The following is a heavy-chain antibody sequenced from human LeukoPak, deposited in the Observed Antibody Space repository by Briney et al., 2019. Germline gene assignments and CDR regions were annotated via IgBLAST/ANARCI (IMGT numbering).Heavy chain of an antibody. V-gene: IGHV3-23*01. CDR2: ISGSGAST. CDR1: ELTFSSFS. Sequence: GGSLRLSCAASELTFSSFSMSWVRQAPGKGLECVSAISGSGASTVYVDSVKGRFTISRDNSKNTLYLQMNSLRAEDTAVYYCAREYVVVPAAILGVYYYYGMDVWGQGTTVTVSS. J-gene: IGHJ6*02. D-gene: IGHD2-2*01. CDR3: AREYVVVPAAILGVYYYYGMDV.